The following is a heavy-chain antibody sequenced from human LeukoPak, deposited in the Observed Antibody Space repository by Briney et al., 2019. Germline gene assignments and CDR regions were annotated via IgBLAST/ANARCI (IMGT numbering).Heavy chain of an antibody. V-gene: IGHV1-69*13. D-gene: IGHD5-18*01. Sequence: GASVKVSCKASGGTFISYAISWVRQAPGQGLEWMGGIIPIFGTANYAQKFQGRVTITADESTSTAYMELSSLRSEDTAVYYCAAPGQLWPTYYFDYWGQGTLVTVSS. CDR1: GGTFISYA. J-gene: IGHJ4*02. CDR2: IIPIFGTA. CDR3: AAPGQLWPTYYFDY.